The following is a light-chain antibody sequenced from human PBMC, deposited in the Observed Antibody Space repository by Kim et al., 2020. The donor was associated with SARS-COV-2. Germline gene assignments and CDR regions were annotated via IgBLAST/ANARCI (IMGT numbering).Light chain of an antibody. CDR1: QSVSSSY. CDR3: QQYGSSPWT. J-gene: IGKJ1*01. Sequence: EIVLTQSPGTLSLSPGKRATLSCRASQSVSSSYLAWYQQKSGQAPRLLIYGASSRATGIPDRFSGSGSGTDFTLTISRLEPEDFAVYYCQQYGSSPWTFGQGTKVDIK. V-gene: IGKV3-20*01. CDR2: GAS.